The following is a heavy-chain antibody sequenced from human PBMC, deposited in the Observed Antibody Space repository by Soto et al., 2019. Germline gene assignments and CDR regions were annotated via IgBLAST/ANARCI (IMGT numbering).Heavy chain of an antibody. Sequence: GGSLGLSCAASGFTFSNCAMSWVRPAPGKGLEWVSVISGSGGSTYYADSVKGRFTISRDNSKSTLYLQMNSLRAEDTAVYYCANYYRLGSYYNPFVYRGQGTLVTV. J-gene: IGHJ4*02. D-gene: IGHD3-10*01. CDR3: ANYYRLGSYYNPFVY. V-gene: IGHV3-23*01. CDR1: GFTFSNCA. CDR2: ISGSGGST.